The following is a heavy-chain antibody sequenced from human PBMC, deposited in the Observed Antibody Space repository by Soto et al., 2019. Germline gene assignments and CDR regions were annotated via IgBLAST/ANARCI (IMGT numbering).Heavy chain of an antibody. Sequence: QVQLQESGPGLVKPSQTLSLTCTVSGGSISRGGYYWSWIRQPPGKGLEWIGYIYYSGVTYYNPSLTSRVAVSVDTSENPFSLRLSSVTAAVTAVYYCAGQASGYADYMDVWGKGTTVTVSS. V-gene: IGHV4-31*03. J-gene: IGHJ6*03. D-gene: IGHD5-12*01. CDR1: GGSISRGGYY. CDR3: AGQASGYADYMDV. CDR2: IYYSGVT.